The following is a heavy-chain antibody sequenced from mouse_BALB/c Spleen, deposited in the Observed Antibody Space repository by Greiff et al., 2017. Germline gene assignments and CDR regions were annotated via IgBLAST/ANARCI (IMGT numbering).Heavy chain of an antibody. V-gene: IGHV14-3*02. Sequence: EVQLQQSGAELVKPGASVKLSCTASGFNIKDTYMHWVKQRPEQGLEWIGRIDPANGNTKYDPKFQGKATITADTSSNTAYLQLSSLTSEDTAVYYCAREGDYGYDWYFDVWGAGTTVTVSS. CDR3: AREGDYGYDWYFDV. J-gene: IGHJ1*01. D-gene: IGHD1-2*01. CDR2: IDPANGNT. CDR1: GFNIKDTY.